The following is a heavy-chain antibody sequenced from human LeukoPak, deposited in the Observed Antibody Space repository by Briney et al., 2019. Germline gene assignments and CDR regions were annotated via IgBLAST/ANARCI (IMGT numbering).Heavy chain of an antibody. J-gene: IGHJ3*02. Sequence: GESLKISCKGSGYSFTNYWIGWVRQVPGKGLEWMGIVYPGDSDTKYSQSFQGQVTISADKSVSTAYLQWSSLKASDTAMYYCARGQDSSGYYHGAFDIWGQGTMVTVSS. CDR3: ARGQDSSGYYHGAFDI. CDR2: VYPGDSDT. CDR1: GYSFTNYW. V-gene: IGHV5-51*01. D-gene: IGHD3-22*01.